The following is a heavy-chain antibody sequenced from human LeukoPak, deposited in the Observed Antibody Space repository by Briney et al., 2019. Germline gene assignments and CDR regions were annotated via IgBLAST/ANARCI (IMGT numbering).Heavy chain of an antibody. CDR1: GFTFTTYS. V-gene: IGHV3-21*01. D-gene: IGHD6-13*01. J-gene: IGHJ6*02. CDR2: ISSSSSYI. Sequence: GGSLRLSCAASGFTFTTYSMNWVRQAPGKGLEWVSSISSSSSYIYYADSVKGRFTISRDNAKNSLYLQMNSLRAEDTAMYYCARAAAAAGTNYYYYGMDVWAKGPRSPSP. CDR3: ARAAAAAGTNYYYYGMDV.